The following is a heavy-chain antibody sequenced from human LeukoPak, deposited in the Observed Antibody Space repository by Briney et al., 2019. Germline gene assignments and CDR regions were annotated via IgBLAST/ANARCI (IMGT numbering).Heavy chain of an antibody. Sequence: GGSLRLSCSAPGFTFSNYWGHWVRQAPGKGLVWVSRIKRDGSITKDADSVKGRFTGSRDNPKNTRNLQVNSLRAEDTAVYYCASDKKSGESSKIEYWGQGTLVSVSS. D-gene: IGHD3-10*01. CDR2: IKRDGSIT. V-gene: IGHV3-74*03. CDR1: GFTFSNYW. CDR3: ASDKKSGESSKIEY. J-gene: IGHJ4*02.